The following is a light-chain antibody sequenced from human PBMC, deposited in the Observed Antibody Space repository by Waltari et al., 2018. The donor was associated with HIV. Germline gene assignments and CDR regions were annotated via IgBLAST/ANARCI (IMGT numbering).Light chain of an antibody. CDR3: MQALQTPLIT. Sequence: DIVMTQSPLSLPVTPGEPASISCRSSQSLLNSIGFNYLDWYLQKPGQSPQLLIYLGSNRASGVPDRFSGSGSGTDFTLKISRVEAEDVGVYYCMQALQTPLITFGQGTRLEIK. CDR2: LGS. CDR1: QSLLNSIGFNY. J-gene: IGKJ5*01. V-gene: IGKV2-28*01.